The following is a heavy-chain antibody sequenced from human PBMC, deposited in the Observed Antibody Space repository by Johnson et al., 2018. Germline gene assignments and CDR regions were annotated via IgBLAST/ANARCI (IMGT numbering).Heavy chain of an antibody. D-gene: IGHD2-8*01. Sequence: VQLVQSGGGLVQPGGSLRLSCAASGFTFSSHSMNWVRQAPGKGLEWVSYISSSSIIHYADSVKGRFTASRDNAKNSLYLQMNSLRPEDTAVYYCARDPPHFLDGVFYSGLEFLGQGTLVTVSS. J-gene: IGHJ4*02. CDR1: GFTFSSHS. CDR3: ARDPPHFLDGVFYSGLEF. V-gene: IGHV3-48*01. CDR2: ISSSSII.